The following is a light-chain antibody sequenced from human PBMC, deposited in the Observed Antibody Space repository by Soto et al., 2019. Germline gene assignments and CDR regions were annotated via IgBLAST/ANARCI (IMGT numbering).Light chain of an antibody. CDR1: QTISSW. CDR2: DAS. V-gene: IGKV1-5*01. Sequence: IHVTHSAATLSGSVLYRVTITFLASQTISSWLSWYQQKPGEAPKLLIYDASALPRGVPSRFSGSGSGTKFTLTIASLQPDDFATYYCQQYETFSGTFGPGTKVDIK. CDR3: QQYETFSGT. J-gene: IGKJ1*01.